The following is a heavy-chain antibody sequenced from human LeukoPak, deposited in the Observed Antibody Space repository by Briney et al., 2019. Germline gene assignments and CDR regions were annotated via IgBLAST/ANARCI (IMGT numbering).Heavy chain of an antibody. CDR3: AKGDRNSGWFD. D-gene: IGHD6-19*01. CDR1: GFTFRTYA. J-gene: IGHJ4*02. V-gene: IGHV3-23*01. Sequence: GGSLRLSRAASGFTFRTYAMSWVRQAPGKGLGWVSGIGGNGGGTYADSGKGGFTISRDNSKNTLFLQMDSLRVEDTAVYYCAKGDRNSGWFDWGQGTLVIVSS. CDR2: IGGNGGGT.